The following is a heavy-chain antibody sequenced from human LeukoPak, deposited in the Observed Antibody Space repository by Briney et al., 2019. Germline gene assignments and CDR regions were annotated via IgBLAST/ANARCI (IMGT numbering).Heavy chain of an antibody. J-gene: IGHJ4*02. CDR3: ARDDILTGYYSFDY. Sequence: GASVKVSCKASGGTFSSYAISWVRQAPGQGLEWMGGIIPIFGTANYAQKFQGRVTLTADKSKSTAYMELSSLRSEDTAVYYCARDDILTGYYSFDYWGQGTLVTVSS. D-gene: IGHD3-9*01. V-gene: IGHV1-69*06. CDR2: IIPIFGTA. CDR1: GGTFSSYA.